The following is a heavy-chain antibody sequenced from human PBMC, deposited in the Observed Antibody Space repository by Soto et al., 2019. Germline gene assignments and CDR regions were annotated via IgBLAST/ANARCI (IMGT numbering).Heavy chain of an antibody. CDR2: INHSGST. J-gene: IGHJ4*02. D-gene: IGHD5-18*01. CDR3: ARVNTWIQLWSIFDY. V-gene: IGHV4-34*01. CDR1: GGSFRGYH. Sequence: SETRTRTCAIYGGSFRGYHWSSIRGPPGKGLEWIGEINHSGSTNYNPSLKSRVTISVDTSKNQFSLKLSSVTAADTAVYYCARVNTWIQLWSIFDYWGQGTLVTVS.